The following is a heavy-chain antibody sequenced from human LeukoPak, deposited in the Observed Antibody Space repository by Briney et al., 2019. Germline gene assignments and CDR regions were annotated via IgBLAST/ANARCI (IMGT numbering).Heavy chain of an antibody. Sequence: GGSLRLSCAASGFTFSSYSMNWVRQAPGKGLEWVSSISSSSSYIYYADSVKGRFTISRDNAKNSLYLQMNSLRAEDTAVYYCARDTAMALPPDYWGQGTLVTVSS. CDR1: GFTFSSYS. J-gene: IGHJ4*02. CDR2: ISSSSSYI. D-gene: IGHD5-18*01. V-gene: IGHV3-21*01. CDR3: ARDTAMALPPDY.